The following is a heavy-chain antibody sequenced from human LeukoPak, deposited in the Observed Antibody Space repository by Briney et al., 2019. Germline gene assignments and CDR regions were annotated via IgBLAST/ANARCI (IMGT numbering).Heavy chain of an antibody. CDR2: ISGSGDTT. V-gene: IGHV3-23*01. D-gene: IGHD1-1*01. CDR3: AKGSRLDCYDY. J-gene: IGHJ4*02. CDR1: GFTFSRYA. Sequence: GGYLRLSCAASGFTFSRYAMRWVRQAPGKGLEWVSTISGSGDTTYFADSVKGRFIISRDNSKNTVYLQVTSLRVGDTATYFCAKGSRLDCYDYWGQGTLVTVSS.